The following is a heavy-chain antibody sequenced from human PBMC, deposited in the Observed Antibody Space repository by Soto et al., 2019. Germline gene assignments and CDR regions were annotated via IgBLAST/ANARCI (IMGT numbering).Heavy chain of an antibody. D-gene: IGHD5-12*01. CDR1: GGTFSSYT. CDR2: IIPILGIA. CDR3: ANXXXXATYYYYYYMDV. V-gene: IGHV1-69*02. Sequence: QVQLVQSGAEVKKPGSSVKVSCKASGGTFSSYTISWVRQAPGQGLEWMGRIIPILGIANYAQKFQGRVTITADKSTSTAYMEMSSLRSEDTAVYYXANXXXXATYYYYYYMDVWGKGTTVTVSS. J-gene: IGHJ6*03.